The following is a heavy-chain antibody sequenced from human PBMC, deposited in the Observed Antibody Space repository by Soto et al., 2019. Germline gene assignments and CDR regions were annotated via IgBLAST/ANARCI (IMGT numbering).Heavy chain of an antibody. Sequence: QVQLVESGGGVVQPGRSLRLSCAASGFTFSSYAMHWVRQAPGKGLEWVAVISYDGSNKYYADSVKGRFTISRDNSKNTLYLQMNSLRAEDTAVYYCARVEYGDYEYYFDYWGQGTLVTVSS. CDR3: ARVEYGDYEYYFDY. J-gene: IGHJ4*02. V-gene: IGHV3-30-3*01. CDR2: ISYDGSNK. D-gene: IGHD4-17*01. CDR1: GFTFSSYA.